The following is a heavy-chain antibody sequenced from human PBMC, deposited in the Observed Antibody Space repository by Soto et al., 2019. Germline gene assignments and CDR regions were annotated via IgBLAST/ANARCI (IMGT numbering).Heavy chain of an antibody. CDR1: GGSISSSSYY. D-gene: IGHD3-22*01. V-gene: IGHV4-31*03. J-gene: IGHJ4*02. CDR3: ARGLVYYYDSSGYRD. CDR2: IYYSGST. Sequence: SETLSLTCTVSGGSISSSSYYWGWIRQHPGKGLEWIGYIYYSGSTYYNPSLKSRVTISVDTSKNQFSLKLSSVTAADTAMYYCARGLVYYYDSSGYRDWGQGTLVTVSS.